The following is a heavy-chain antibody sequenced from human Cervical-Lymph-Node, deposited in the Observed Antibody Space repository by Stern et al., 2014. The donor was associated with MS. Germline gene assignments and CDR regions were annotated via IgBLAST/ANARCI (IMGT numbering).Heavy chain of an antibody. J-gene: IGHJ3*02. CDR2: IYHSGST. CDR3: ARDAVFGYSSSWQRLGAFDI. CDR1: GGSISSSNW. V-gene: IGHV4-4*02. Sequence: QVQLQESGPGLVKPSGTLSLTCAASGGSISSSNWWSWVRQPPGKGLEWIGEIYHSGSTNYNPYLKSRVTISVDKSTNQFPLKLSSVTAADTAVYYCARDAVFGYSSSWQRLGAFDIWGQGTMVTVSS. D-gene: IGHD6-13*01.